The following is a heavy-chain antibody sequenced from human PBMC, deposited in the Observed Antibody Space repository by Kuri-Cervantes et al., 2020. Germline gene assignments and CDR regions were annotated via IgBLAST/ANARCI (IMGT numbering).Heavy chain of an antibody. J-gene: IGHJ4*02. CDR3: AAVAATHDY. V-gene: IGHV1-18*01. CDR2: ISAYNGNT. D-gene: IGHD6-19*01. Sequence: ASVKVSCKASGYTFTSYGISWVRQAPGQGLEWMGWISAYNGNTNYAQKLQGRVTITADESTSTAYMELSSLRSEDTAVYYCAAVAATHDYWGQGTLVTVSS. CDR1: GYTFTSYG.